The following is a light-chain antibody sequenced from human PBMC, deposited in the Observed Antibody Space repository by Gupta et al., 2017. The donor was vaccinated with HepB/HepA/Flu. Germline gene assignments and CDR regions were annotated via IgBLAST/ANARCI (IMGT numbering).Light chain of an antibody. CDR2: DDD. J-gene: IGLJ1*01. CDR1: STNVGSDN. V-gene: IGLV1-47*02. Sequence: QPLLPPPPSASGPPETRVAISCSGSSTNVGSDNVYWYRQHPGTAPKLLIYDDDRRPSGVPDRFSGSKSGTSASLAISGLRAEDEADYYCAAWDNSRSDYVFGTGTWVTVL. CDR3: AAWDNSRSDYV.